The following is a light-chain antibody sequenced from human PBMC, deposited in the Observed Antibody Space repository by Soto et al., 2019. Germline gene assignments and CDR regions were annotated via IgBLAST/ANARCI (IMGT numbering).Light chain of an antibody. Sequence: IQVTQSPSSLSASVGDRVTITCRASQDISSYLAWYQQKPGKAPTILIYAASTLQSGVPSRFRGSGSGTEFTLTISRLQPDDFETYYCQQYNSYSWTFGQGTKVDIK. V-gene: IGKV1-9*01. CDR1: QDISSY. CDR2: AAS. J-gene: IGKJ1*01. CDR3: QQYNSYSWT.